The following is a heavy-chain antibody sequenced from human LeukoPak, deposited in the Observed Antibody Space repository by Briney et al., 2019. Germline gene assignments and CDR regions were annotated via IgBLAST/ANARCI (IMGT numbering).Heavy chain of an antibody. Sequence: GASVKVSCKASGYTFTGYYMHWVRQAPGQGLEWMGWINPNSGGTNYAQKFQGRVTVTRDTSISTAYMELSRLRSDDTAVYYCARGTEQWLVRGGRGSFDPWGQGTLVTVSS. V-gene: IGHV1-2*02. CDR2: INPNSGGT. CDR3: ARGTEQWLVRGGRGSFDP. CDR1: GYTFTGYY. J-gene: IGHJ5*02. D-gene: IGHD6-19*01.